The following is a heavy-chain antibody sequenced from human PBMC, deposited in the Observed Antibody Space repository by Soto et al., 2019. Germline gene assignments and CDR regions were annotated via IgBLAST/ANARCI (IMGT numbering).Heavy chain of an antibody. CDR3: ARAQGVPAAPYYFXY. CDR1: GYSFCNYW. J-gene: IGHJ4*01. Sequence: GESLKISCTGSGYSFCNYWIGWVRQMPGKGLEWMGIIYPGDSDPRYSPSFPGQVTVSVDKSISTAYLQWSSLKTSDTAIYYCARAQGVPAAPYYFXYWGQGTLVXVSS. V-gene: IGHV5-51*01. D-gene: IGHD2-2*01. CDR2: IYPGDSDP.